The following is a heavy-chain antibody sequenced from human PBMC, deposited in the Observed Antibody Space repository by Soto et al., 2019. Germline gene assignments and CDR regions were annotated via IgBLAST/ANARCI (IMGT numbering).Heavy chain of an antibody. D-gene: IGHD3-9*01. J-gene: IGHJ6*02. CDR2: ISSSSSYI. CDR3: ARDRLGYDILTGYYPPYYYGMDV. V-gene: IGHV3-21*01. Sequence: GSLRLSCAASGFTFRSYSMNWVRQAQGKGLEWVSSISSSSSYIYYADSVKGRFTISRDNAKNSLYLQMNSLRAEDTAVYYCARDRLGYDILTGYYPPYYYGMDVWGQGTTVTVSS. CDR1: GFTFRSYS.